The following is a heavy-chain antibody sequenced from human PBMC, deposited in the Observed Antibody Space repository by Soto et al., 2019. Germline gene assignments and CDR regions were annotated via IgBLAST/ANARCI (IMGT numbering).Heavy chain of an antibody. CDR2: INHSGST. CDR1: GGSFSGYY. D-gene: IGHD3-16*01. Sequence: PSETLSLTCAVYGGSFSGYYWSWIRQPPGKGLEWIGEINHSGSTNYNPSLKSRVTISVDTSKNQFSLKLSSVTAADTAVYYCARLEGEEPVFDYWGQGTLVTVSS. V-gene: IGHV4-34*01. CDR3: ARLEGEEPVFDY. J-gene: IGHJ4*02.